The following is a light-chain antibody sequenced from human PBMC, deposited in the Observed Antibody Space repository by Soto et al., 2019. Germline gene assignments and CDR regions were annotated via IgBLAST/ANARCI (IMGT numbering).Light chain of an antibody. CDR2: GND. J-gene: IGLJ1*01. V-gene: IGLV1-40*01. CDR1: NSNIGAAYD. CDR3: QSYDSSLSGYV. Sequence: QSVLTQPPSVSGAPGQKVTISCTGSNSNIGAAYDVNWYQHLPGTAPKLLIYGNDNRPSGVPDRFSGSKSGTSAPLAITGLRAEDEADYYCQSYDSSLSGYVFGAGTKVTVL.